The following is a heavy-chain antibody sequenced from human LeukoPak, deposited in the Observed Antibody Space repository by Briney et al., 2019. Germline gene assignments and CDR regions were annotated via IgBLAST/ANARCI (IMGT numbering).Heavy chain of an antibody. D-gene: IGHD6-19*01. CDR3: ARDLASIAVAGDHFDY. CDR2: IXAYNGNT. J-gene: IGHJ4*02. Sequence: GXEXXGXIXAYNGNTNYAQKLQGRVTMTTDTSTSTAYMELRSLRSDDTAVYYCARDLASIAVAGDHFDYWGQGTLVTVSS. V-gene: IGHV1-18*01.